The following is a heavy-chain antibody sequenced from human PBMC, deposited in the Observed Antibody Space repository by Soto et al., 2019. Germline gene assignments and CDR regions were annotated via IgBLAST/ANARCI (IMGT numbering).Heavy chain of an antibody. V-gene: IGHV5-10-1*01. Sequence: GESLKISCKGSGYSFTSYWISWVRQMPGKGLEWMGRIDPSDSYTNYSPSFQGHVTISADKSISTAYLQWSSLKASDTVMYYCARQDYYGSGSYHWFDPWGQGTLVTVSS. CDR1: GYSFTSYW. D-gene: IGHD3-10*01. CDR2: IDPSDSYT. CDR3: ARQDYYGSGSYHWFDP. J-gene: IGHJ5*02.